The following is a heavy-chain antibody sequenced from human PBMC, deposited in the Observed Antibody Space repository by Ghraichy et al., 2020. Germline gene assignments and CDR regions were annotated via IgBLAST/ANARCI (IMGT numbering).Heavy chain of an antibody. CDR3: ARGPPQYYDILTGYYSHYYYMDV. CDR2: ISYDGSNK. J-gene: IGHJ6*03. D-gene: IGHD3-9*01. Sequence: GGSLRLSCAASGFTFSSYAMHWVRQAPGKGLEWVAVISYDGSNKYYADSVKGRFTISRDNSKNTLYLQMNSLRAEDTAVYYCARGPPQYYDILTGYYSHYYYMDVWGKGTTVTVSS. CDR1: GFTFSSYA. V-gene: IGHV3-30*04.